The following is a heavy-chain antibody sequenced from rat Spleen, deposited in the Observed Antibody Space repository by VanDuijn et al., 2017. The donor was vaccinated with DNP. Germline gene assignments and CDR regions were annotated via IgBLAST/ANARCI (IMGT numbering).Heavy chain of an antibody. Sequence: EVQLVESGGGLVQPGRSLILSCAASGLIFSDQNMAWVRQAPKKGLEWVATITYDGSRTYYRDSVKGRFTISRDKAKSTLYLQMDSLRSEDTATYYCTTFEGTNAWGQGVMVTVSS. D-gene: IGHD1-11*01. V-gene: IGHV5S10*01. J-gene: IGHJ2*01. CDR3: TTFEGTNA. CDR2: ITYDGSRT. CDR1: GLIFSDQN.